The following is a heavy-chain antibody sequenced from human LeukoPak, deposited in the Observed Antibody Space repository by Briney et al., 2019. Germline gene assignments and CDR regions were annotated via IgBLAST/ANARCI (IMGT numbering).Heavy chain of an antibody. CDR3: AREDYGESFYSLDY. V-gene: IGHV3-48*03. Sequence: GGSLRLSCTASGFSFSNYEMTWVRQAPGKGLEWVSYISTSDSTIYYADSVKGRFTISRDNAKNLLYLRMNSLRAEDTAVYYCAREDYGESFYSLDYWGQGALVTVSS. D-gene: IGHD4-17*01. J-gene: IGHJ4*02. CDR2: ISTSDSTI. CDR1: GFSFSNYE.